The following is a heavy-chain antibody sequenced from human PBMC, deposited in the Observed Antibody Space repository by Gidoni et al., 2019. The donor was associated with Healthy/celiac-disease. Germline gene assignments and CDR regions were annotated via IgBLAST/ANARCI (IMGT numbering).Heavy chain of an antibody. CDR2: SYHGDSDT. V-gene: IGHV5-51*01. D-gene: IGHD2-2*01. CDR3: AREGCSSTSCTDAFDI. Sequence: EVQLVQSGAEVKKPGESLKISFKGSGYSFTSYWIGWVRQMPGKGLEWMGISYHGDSDTRYSPSFQGQVTISADKSISTAYLQWSSLKASDTAMYYCAREGCSSTSCTDAFDIWGQGTMVTVSS. J-gene: IGHJ3*02. CDR1: GYSFTSYW.